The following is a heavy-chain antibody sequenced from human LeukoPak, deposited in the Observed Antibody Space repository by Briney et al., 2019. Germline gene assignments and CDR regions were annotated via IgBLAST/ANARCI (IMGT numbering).Heavy chain of an antibody. CDR1: GFTFSSYW. CDR2: INSDGSST. Sequence: GGSLRLSCAASGFTFSSYWMHWVRQAPGKGLVWVSRINSDGSSTSYADSVKGRFTISRDNAKNSLYLQMNSLRAEDTAVYYCARESGSYLGSDAFDIWGQGTMVTVSS. J-gene: IGHJ3*02. CDR3: ARESGSYLGSDAFDI. D-gene: IGHD1-26*01. V-gene: IGHV3-74*01.